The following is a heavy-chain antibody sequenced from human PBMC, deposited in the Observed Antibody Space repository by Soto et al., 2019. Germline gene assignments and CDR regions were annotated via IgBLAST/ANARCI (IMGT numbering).Heavy chain of an antibody. CDR1: GFTFSMYS. D-gene: IGHD2-21*02. Sequence: GGSLRLSCEVSGFTFSMYSMSWVRQSPGKGLEWVAKIPQDGVDGHYADSVKGRFTTSRDNGKNSLYLQLNNLRDEDTAVYYCARDHLILPAHDFFYGSDVWGRGATVTVSS. J-gene: IGHJ6*02. CDR3: ARDHLILPAHDFFYGSDV. CDR2: IPQDGVDG. V-gene: IGHV3-7*03.